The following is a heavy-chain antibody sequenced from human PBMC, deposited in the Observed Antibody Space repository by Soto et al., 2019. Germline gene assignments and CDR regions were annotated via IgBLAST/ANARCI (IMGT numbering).Heavy chain of an antibody. Sequence: ASVKVSCKVSGYTLTELSMHWVRQAPGKGLEWMGGFDPEDGETIYAQKFQGRVTMTEDTSTDTAYMELSSLRSEDTAVYYCATVSSKFCSSTSCFKWGWFAPWAQGTLVTVS. D-gene: IGHD2-2*01. CDR3: ATVSSKFCSSTSCFKWGWFAP. CDR2: FDPEDGET. CDR1: GYTLTELS. J-gene: IGHJ5*02. V-gene: IGHV1-24*01.